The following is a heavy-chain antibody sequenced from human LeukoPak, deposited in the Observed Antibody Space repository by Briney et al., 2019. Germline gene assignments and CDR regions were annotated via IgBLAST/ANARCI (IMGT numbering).Heavy chain of an antibody. CDR2: ISSSSSYI. J-gene: IGHJ4*02. Sequence: PGGSLRLSCAASGFSFSSYTMNWVRQAPGKGLEWVSIISSSSSYIYYADSVKGRFTISRDNAKNALYLQMNSLRVEDTAVYYCARGGYYYDSSGYLWYFDYWGQGTLVTVSS. CDR3: ARGGYYYDSSGYLWYFDY. V-gene: IGHV3-21*01. CDR1: GFSFSSYT. D-gene: IGHD3-22*01.